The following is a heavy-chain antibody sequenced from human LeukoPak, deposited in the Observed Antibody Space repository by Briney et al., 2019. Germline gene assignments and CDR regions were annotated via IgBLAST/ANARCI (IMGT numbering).Heavy chain of an antibody. CDR1: GYTVTSYG. V-gene: IGHV1-18*01. J-gene: IGHJ4*02. Sequence: ASVKVSCKASGYTVTSYGISWVRQAPGQGLEWMGWISAYNGNTNYAQKLQGRVTMTTDTSTSTAYMELRSPRSGDTAVYYCARAGYCSGGSCYSSPFDYWGQGTLVTVSS. D-gene: IGHD2-15*01. CDR2: ISAYNGNT. CDR3: ARAGYCSGGSCYSSPFDY.